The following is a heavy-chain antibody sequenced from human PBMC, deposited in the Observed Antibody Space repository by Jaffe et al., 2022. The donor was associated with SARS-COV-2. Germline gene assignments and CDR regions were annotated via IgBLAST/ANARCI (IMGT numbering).Heavy chain of an antibody. J-gene: IGHJ4*02. Sequence: EVQLLESGGGLVQPGGSLRLSCAASGFTFSSYAMSWVRQAPGKGLEWVSAISGSGGSTYYADSVKGRFTISRDNSKNTLYLQMNSLRAEDTAVYYCASTSTPTKYCSGGSCPSDYWGQGTLVTVSS. CDR2: ISGSGGST. CDR1: GFTFSSYA. V-gene: IGHV3-23*01. D-gene: IGHD2-15*01. CDR3: ASTSTPTKYCSGGSCPSDY.